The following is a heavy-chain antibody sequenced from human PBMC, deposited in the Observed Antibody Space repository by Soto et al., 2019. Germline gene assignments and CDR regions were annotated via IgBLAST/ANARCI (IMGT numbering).Heavy chain of an antibody. CDR3: ARMASFGSLNWFDP. D-gene: IGHD5-18*01. Sequence: QVQLVQSGAELKKPGASVRVSCKASGYTFTNNDVTWVRQATGQGLEWMGWMNPGSGDTGYAQKFQGRVTMTRDISIATAYTQLSSLRSEDTAIYYCARMASFGSLNWFDPWGQGTLVTVSS. V-gene: IGHV1-8*01. CDR2: MNPGSGDT. CDR1: GYTFTNND. J-gene: IGHJ5*01.